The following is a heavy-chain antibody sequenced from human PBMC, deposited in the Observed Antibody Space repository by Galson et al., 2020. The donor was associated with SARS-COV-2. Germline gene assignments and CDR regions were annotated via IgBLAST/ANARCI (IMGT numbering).Heavy chain of an antibody. CDR3: ARAFAGKRETWQFDY. D-gene: IGHD1-26*01. V-gene: IGHV4-31*01. J-gene: IGHJ4*02. CDR1: GGSISSGGNY. CDR2: IYYTGST. Sequence: SETLSLTCTVSGGSISSGGNYWTWIRQHPGKGLEWIGYIYYTGSTYYNPSLESQALISVDTSKNEFSLKLTSVTAADTAVYYCARAFAGKRETWQFDYWGQGTPVTVSS.